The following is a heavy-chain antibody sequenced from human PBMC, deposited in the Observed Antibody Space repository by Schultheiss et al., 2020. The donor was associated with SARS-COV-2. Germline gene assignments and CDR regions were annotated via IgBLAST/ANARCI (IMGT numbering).Heavy chain of an antibody. V-gene: IGHV3-30*04. CDR3: ASPVGYCSSTSCYIFGY. CDR1: GFTFSSYA. D-gene: IGHD2-2*02. Sequence: GESLKISCAASGFTFSSYAMHWVRQAPGKGLEWVAVISYDGSNKYYADSVKGRFTISRDNSKNTLYLQMNSLRAEDTAVYYCASPVGYCSSTSCYIFGYWGQGTLVTVSS. CDR2: ISYDGSNK. J-gene: IGHJ4*02.